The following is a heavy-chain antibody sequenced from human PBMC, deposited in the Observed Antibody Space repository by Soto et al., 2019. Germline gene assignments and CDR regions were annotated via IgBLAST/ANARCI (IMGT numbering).Heavy chain of an antibody. Sequence: GESLKISCKGSGYSFTSYWIGWVRQMPGKGLEWMGIIYPGDSDTRYSPSFQGQVTISADKSISTAYLQWSSLKASDTAMYYCARRYYYDTTTYSPFDHWGQGTLVTVSS. D-gene: IGHD3-22*01. J-gene: IGHJ4*02. CDR1: GYSFTSYW. CDR2: IYPGDSDT. CDR3: ARRYYYDTTTYSPFDH. V-gene: IGHV5-51*01.